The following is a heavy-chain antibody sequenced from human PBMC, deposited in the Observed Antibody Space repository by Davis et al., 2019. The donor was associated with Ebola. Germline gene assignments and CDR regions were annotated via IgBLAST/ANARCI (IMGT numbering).Heavy chain of an antibody. CDR3: AKEITSSFLGDWDY. Sequence: GGSLRLSCAASGFAFNSYSMAWVRQAPGKGLEWVSAISANGAYIYYADSVKGRLTIFRDNSKNTLYLQLHSLRGEDTAIYYCAKEITSSFLGDWDYWGQGTHVTVSS. V-gene: IGHV3-23*01. D-gene: IGHD2-2*01. CDR2: ISANGAYI. CDR1: GFAFNSYS. J-gene: IGHJ4*02.